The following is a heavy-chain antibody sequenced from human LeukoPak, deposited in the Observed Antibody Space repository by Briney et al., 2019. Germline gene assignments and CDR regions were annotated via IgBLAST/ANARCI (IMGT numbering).Heavy chain of an antibody. CDR2: IYYSGST. J-gene: IGHJ1*01. CDR3: ARASYCGGDCYSGDFQH. D-gene: IGHD2-21*02. CDR1: GGSISSYY. V-gene: IGHV4-59*12. Sequence: SETLSLTCTVSGGSISSYYWSWIRQPPGKGLEWIGYIYYSGSTYYNPSLKSRVTISVDTSKNQFSLKLSSVTAADTAVYYCARASYCGGDCYSGDFQHWGQGTLVTVSS.